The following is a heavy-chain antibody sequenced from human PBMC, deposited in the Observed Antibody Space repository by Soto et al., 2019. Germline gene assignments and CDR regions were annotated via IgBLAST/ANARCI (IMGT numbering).Heavy chain of an antibody. Sequence: QVQLVQSGAEVKKPGASVKVSCKASGYTFTSYDINWVRQATGQGFEYLGWMNPNSGNTGYVKKFQGRVTMTRDTSMSTAYRELSGLESENTAVYYCARGLKSGDYSRWSAPWGPGPLVTAPS. D-gene: IGHD4-17*01. V-gene: IGHV1-8*01. CDR2: MNPNSGNT. CDR3: ARGLKSGDYSRWSAP. J-gene: IGHJ5*02. CDR1: GYTFTSYD.